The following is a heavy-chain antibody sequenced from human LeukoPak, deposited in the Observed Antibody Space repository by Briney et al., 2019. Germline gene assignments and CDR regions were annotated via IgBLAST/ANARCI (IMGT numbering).Heavy chain of an antibody. V-gene: IGHV5-51*01. CDR2: IYPGDSDT. D-gene: IGHD3-22*01. J-gene: IGHJ4*02. CDR1: GYSFTSYW. CDR3: ARLGWLHYDSSGRPDHFDY. Sequence: GESLKISCKGSGYSFTSYWIAWVRQMPGKGLEWMGIIYPGDSDTRYSPSFQGQVTISADKSISTAYLQWSSLKASDTAMYYCARLGWLHYDSSGRPDHFDYWGQGTLVTVSS.